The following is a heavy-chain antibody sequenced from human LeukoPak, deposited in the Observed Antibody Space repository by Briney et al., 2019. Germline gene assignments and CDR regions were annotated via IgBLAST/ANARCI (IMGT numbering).Heavy chain of an antibody. CDR2: ISSSGSTI. CDR3: ARDRWPLVFDI. J-gene: IGHJ3*02. V-gene: IGHV3-11*01. Sequence: AGGSLRLSCAASGFTFSDYYMSWIRQAPGKGLGWVSYISSSGSTIYYADSVKGRFTISRDNAKNSLYLQMNSLRAEDTAVYYCARDRWPLVFDIWGQGTMVTVSS. CDR1: GFTFSDYY. D-gene: IGHD2-15*01.